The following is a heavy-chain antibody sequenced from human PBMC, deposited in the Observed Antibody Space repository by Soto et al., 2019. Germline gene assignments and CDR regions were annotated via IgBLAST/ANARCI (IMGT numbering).Heavy chain of an antibody. CDR1: GGSVNSGGYH. Sequence: LSLTCTVSGGSVNSGGYHWSWIRQHPGKGLEWIGDIYYSGSTYYNPSLKSRVTISIGTSTNHFSLHLSALTAADTAVYYCARAPIPNWNYYGMDVWGQGTTVTVSS. CDR3: ARAPIPNWNYYGMDV. J-gene: IGHJ6*02. CDR2: IYYSGST. D-gene: IGHD1-1*01. V-gene: IGHV4-31*03.